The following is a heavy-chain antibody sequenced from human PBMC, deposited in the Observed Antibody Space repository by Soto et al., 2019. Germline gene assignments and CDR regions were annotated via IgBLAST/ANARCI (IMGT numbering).Heavy chain of an antibody. CDR1: GFTFGDSY. CDR2: ISPGSRYP. J-gene: IGHJ5*02. V-gene: IGHV3-11*06. Sequence: GGSLRLSCAGSGFTFGDSYMSWIRQAPGKGLEWLSYISPGSRYPAYADSVKGRFTISRDNAKRSLYLQMMSLTAEDTAIYYCVRGGGGGLFEPWGQGTMVTVSS. D-gene: IGHD2-15*01. CDR3: VRGGGGGLFEP.